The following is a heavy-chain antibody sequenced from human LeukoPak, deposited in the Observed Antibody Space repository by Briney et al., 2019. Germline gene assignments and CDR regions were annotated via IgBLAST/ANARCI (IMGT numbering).Heavy chain of an antibody. Sequence: SETLSLTCAVYGGSFSGYYWSWIRQPPGKGLEWIGRIYTSGSTNYNPSLKSRVTMSVDTSKNQFSLKLSSVTAADTAVYYCARGIDFRTPPEYYFDYWGQGTLVTVSS. J-gene: IGHJ4*02. CDR1: GGSFSGYY. CDR2: IYTSGST. V-gene: IGHV4-59*10. CDR3: ARGIDFRTPPEYYFDY. D-gene: IGHD3/OR15-3a*01.